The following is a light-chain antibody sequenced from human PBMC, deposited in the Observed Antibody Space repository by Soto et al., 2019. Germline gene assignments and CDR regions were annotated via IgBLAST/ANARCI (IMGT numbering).Light chain of an antibody. Sequence: VMTQSPLSLSVTPGEPASISCRSSQSLLHSDGYKHWDWYLQRPGQSTQLLINLSYHRAAGVPARFGGSGSGTEFTLKIRRVEAEDVGVYSCKQSLQSLTFCGGPTGQIK. V-gene: IGKV2-28*01. CDR3: KQSLQSLT. CDR1: QSLLHSDGYKH. J-gene: IGKJ4*02. CDR2: LSY.